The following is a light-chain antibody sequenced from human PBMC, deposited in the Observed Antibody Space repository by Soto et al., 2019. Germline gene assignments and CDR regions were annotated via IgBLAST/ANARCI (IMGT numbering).Light chain of an antibody. Sequence: QAVVTQEPSLTVSPGGTVTLTCGSSTGAVTSGHYPYWFQQKPGQAPRTLIYDTTKKHSWKPARFSGSLLGGKAALTLTGAQPEDEAEYYCLLSYTRARHVVFGGGTKVTVL. CDR3: LLSYTRARHVV. CDR1: TGAVTSGHY. V-gene: IGLV7-46*01. J-gene: IGLJ2*01. CDR2: DTT.